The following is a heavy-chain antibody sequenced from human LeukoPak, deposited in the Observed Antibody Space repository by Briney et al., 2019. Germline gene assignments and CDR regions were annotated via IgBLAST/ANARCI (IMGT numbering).Heavy chain of an antibody. Sequence: SETLSLTCTVSGGSISSYYWSWIRQPAGKGLEWIGRIYTSGSTNYNPSLKSRVTMSVDTSKNQFSLKLSSVTAADTAVYYCAXDPTXXXDFWSGYFDFDYWGQGTLVTVSS. CDR2: IYTSGST. J-gene: IGHJ4*02. CDR3: AXDPTXXXDFWSGYFDFDY. CDR1: GGSISSYY. V-gene: IGHV4-4*07. D-gene: IGHD3-3*01.